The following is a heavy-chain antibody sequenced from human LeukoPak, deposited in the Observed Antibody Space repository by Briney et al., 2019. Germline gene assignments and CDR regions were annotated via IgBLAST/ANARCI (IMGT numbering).Heavy chain of an antibody. V-gene: IGHV3-66*01. Sequence: GGSLRLSCAASGFTVSSNYMSWVRQAPGKGLEWVSVIYSGGSTYYADSVKGRFTISRDNSKNTLYLQMNSLRAEDTAVYYCAAGIAAAGTFKREYNWFDPWGQGTLVTVSS. D-gene: IGHD6-13*01. CDR3: AAGIAAAGTFKREYNWFDP. J-gene: IGHJ5*02. CDR2: IYSGGST. CDR1: GFTVSSNY.